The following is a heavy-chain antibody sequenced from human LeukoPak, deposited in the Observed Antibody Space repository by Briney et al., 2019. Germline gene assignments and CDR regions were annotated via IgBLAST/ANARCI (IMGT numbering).Heavy chain of an antibody. D-gene: IGHD3-16*02. CDR3: ARNVPYYDYVWGSYRSWYFDY. Sequence: SETLSLTCIVSGGSISSYYWSWIRQPPGKGLEWIGYIYYSGSTNYNPSLKSRVTISVDTSKNQFSLKLSSVTAADTAVYYCARNVPYYDYVWGSYRSWYFDYWGQGTLVTVSS. J-gene: IGHJ4*02. CDR1: GGSISSYY. V-gene: IGHV4-59*08. CDR2: IYYSGST.